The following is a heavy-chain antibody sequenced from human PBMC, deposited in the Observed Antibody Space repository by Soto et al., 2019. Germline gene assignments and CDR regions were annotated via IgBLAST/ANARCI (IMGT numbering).Heavy chain of an antibody. D-gene: IGHD3-10*01. CDR2: INPNSGGT. Sequence: ASVKVSCKASGYTFTGYYMHWVRQAPGQGLEWMGWINPNSGGTNYAQKFQGWVTMTRDTSISTAYMELSRLRSDDTAVYYCAREVFRGSSLPYVMDVWGQGPTVTVS. CDR1: GYTFTGYY. CDR3: AREVFRGSSLPYVMDV. V-gene: IGHV1-2*04. J-gene: IGHJ6*02.